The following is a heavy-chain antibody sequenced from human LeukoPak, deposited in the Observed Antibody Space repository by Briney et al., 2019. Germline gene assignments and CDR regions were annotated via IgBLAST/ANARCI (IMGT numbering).Heavy chain of an antibody. D-gene: IGHD1-26*01. CDR2: MNPNSGNT. Sequence: GASVKVSCKASGYTFTSYDINWVRQATGQGLEWMGWMNPNSGNTGYAQKFQGRVTMTRNTSISTAYMELSSLRSEDTAVYYCARCRYSGSYHYYGMDVWAQGTTVTISS. CDR1: GYTFTSYD. J-gene: IGHJ6*02. V-gene: IGHV1-8*01. CDR3: ARCRYSGSYHYYGMDV.